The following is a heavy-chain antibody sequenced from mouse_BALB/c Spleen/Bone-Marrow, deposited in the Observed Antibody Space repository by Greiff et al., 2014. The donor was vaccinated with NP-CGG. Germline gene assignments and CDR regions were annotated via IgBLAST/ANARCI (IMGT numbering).Heavy chain of an antibody. CDR1: GFDFSRYW. CDR2: INPDSSTI. J-gene: IGHJ3*01. D-gene: IGHD1-1*01. CDR3: SRLYYYGNFAY. V-gene: IGHV4-1*02. Sequence: DVHLVESGGGLVQPGGSLKPSCAASGFDFSRYWMSWVRQAPGKGLEWIGEINPDSSTINYTPSLKDKFIISRDNAKNTLYLQMSKVRSEDTALYYRSRLYYYGNFAYWGQGTLVTVSA.